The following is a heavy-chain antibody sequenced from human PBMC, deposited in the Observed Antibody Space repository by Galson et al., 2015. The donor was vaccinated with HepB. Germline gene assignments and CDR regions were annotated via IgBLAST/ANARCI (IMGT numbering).Heavy chain of an antibody. CDR1: GFTLNKHW. D-gene: IGHD3-22*01. J-gene: IGHJ6*02. CDR2: IKQDGSEK. Sequence: SLRLSCAASGFTLNKHWMTWVRQAPGKGLEWVANIKQDGSEKYYVDSVKGRFTISRDNAKNSLYLQMNSLRAEDTAVYYCARDRSGFCAYYYAMDVWGQGTTVTVSS. V-gene: IGHV3-7*03. CDR3: ARDRSGFCAYYYAMDV.